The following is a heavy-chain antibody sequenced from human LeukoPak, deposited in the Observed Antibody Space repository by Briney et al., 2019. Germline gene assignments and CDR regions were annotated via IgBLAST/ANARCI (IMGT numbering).Heavy chain of an antibody. CDR2: ISDDGNKQ. CDR1: GFTFSSYG. D-gene: IGHD5-18*01. Sequence: QSGGSLRLSCAASGFTFSSYGMHWVRQAPGKGLEWVAVISDDGNKQYYADSVKGRFTISRDSSKNTLYLQMNSLRVEDTAVYYCAKDNKRYSYDYWGQGTLVTVSS. J-gene: IGHJ4*02. V-gene: IGHV3-30*18. CDR3: AKDNKRYSYDY.